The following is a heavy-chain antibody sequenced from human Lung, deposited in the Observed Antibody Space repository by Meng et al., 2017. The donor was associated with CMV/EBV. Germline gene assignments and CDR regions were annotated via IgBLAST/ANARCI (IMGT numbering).Heavy chain of an antibody. CDR3: ARLGYYDSSPLGDYFDY. J-gene: IGHJ4*02. CDR2: INPSGGST. D-gene: IGHD3-22*01. V-gene: IGHV1-46*01. CDR1: GYTFTSYY. Sequence: ASVKVSCKASGYTFTSYYMHWVRQAPGKGLEWMGIINPSGGSTSYAQKFQGRVTMTRDTSTSTVYMELSSLRSEDTDVYYCARLGYYDSSPLGDYFDYWGQGTLVTVSS.